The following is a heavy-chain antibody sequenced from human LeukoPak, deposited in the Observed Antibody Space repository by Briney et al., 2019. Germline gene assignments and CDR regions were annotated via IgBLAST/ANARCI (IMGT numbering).Heavy chain of an antibody. CDR2: IEYSGIT. Sequence: PSETLSLTCTVSGGSVSSGSYYWRWIRQPPGKGLEWHGYIEYSGITNYHTPLKSRVAMSVATSKNQSSLKLSSVTAADTAVYYCAREGQDILTGYYPNAFDIWGQGTMVTVSS. D-gene: IGHD3-9*01. CDR1: GGSVSSGSYY. V-gene: IGHV4-61*01. J-gene: IGHJ3*02. CDR3: AREGQDILTGYYPNAFDI.